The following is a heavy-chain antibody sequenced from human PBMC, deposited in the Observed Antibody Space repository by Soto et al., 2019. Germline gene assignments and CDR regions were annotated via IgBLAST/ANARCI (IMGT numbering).Heavy chain of an antibody. CDR3: AKDLSNYYDSSGYYTYYYGIDV. J-gene: IGHJ6*02. D-gene: IGHD3-22*01. CDR1: GFTFSSYA. V-gene: IGHV3-23*01. CDR2: ISGSGGST. Sequence: EVQLLESGGGLVQPGGSLRLSCAASGFTFSSYAMSWVRQAPGKGLEWVSAISGSGGSTYYADSVKGRFTISRDNSKNTLYLQMNSLRAEDTAVYYCAKDLSNYYDSSGYYTYYYGIDVWGQGTTVTVSS.